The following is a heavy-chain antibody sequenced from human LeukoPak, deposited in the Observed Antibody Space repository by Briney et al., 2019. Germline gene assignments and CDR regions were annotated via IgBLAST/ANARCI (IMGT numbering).Heavy chain of an antibody. V-gene: IGHV1-18*01. CDR3: ARDNRGYCSGGSCYSVDY. J-gene: IGHJ4*02. CDR1: GYTFTSYG. D-gene: IGHD2-15*01. CDR2: ISAYNGNT. Sequence: ASVKVSCKASGYTFTSYGISWVRQAPGQGPEWMGWISAYNGNTNYAQKLQGRVTMTTDTSTSTAYMELRSLRSDDTAVYYCARDNRGYCSGGSCYSVDYWGQGTLVTVSS.